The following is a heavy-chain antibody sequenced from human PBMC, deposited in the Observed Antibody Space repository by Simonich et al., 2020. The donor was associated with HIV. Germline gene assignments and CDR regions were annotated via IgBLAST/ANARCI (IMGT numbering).Heavy chain of an antibody. Sequence: QVQLQQWGAGLLKPSETLSLTCAVYGGSFSGYYWSWIRQPPGKGLEWIGEINHSRSTNYNPSLKRRVTISVATSKNQFSLKLSSVTAADTAVYYCARLTAGGLGEYFQHWGQGTLVTVSS. CDR1: GGSFSGYY. V-gene: IGHV4-34*01. CDR2: INHSRST. D-gene: IGHD6-13*01. CDR3: ARLTAGGLGEYFQH. J-gene: IGHJ1*01.